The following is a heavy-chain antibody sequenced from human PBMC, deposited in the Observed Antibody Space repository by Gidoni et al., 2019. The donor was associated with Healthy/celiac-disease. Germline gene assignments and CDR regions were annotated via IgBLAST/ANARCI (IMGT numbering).Heavy chain of an antibody. CDR2: ISGSGSTI. Sequence: QVQLVESGGGLVKPGGSLRLSCAASGFTFSAYYMSWIRQAPGKGLEWVSYISGSGSTIYYADSVKGRFTISRDNAKNSLYLQMNSLRAEDTAVYYCARDFGDGDYQIDNWFDPWGQGTLVTVSS. V-gene: IGHV3-11*01. D-gene: IGHD4-17*01. J-gene: IGHJ5*02. CDR3: ARDFGDGDYQIDNWFDP. CDR1: GFTFSAYY.